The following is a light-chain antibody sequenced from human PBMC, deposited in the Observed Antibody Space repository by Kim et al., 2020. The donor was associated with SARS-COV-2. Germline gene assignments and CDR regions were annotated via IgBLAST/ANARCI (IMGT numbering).Light chain of an antibody. Sequence: SITISCTGSSSDVGGYNYVSWYQQHPGNAPKVMIYDVRNRPSGVSDRFSGSKSGNTASLTISGLQAEDEADYYCSSYTSSSTNYVFGTGTKVTVL. V-gene: IGLV2-14*04. J-gene: IGLJ1*01. CDR1: SSDVGGYNY. CDR2: DVR. CDR3: SSYTSSSTNYV.